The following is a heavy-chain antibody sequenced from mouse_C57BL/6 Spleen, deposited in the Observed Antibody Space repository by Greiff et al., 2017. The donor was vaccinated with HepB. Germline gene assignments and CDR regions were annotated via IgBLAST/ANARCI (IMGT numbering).Heavy chain of an antibody. CDR2: INPSTGGT. J-gene: IGHJ3*01. D-gene: IGHD3-2*02. Sequence: VQLKESGPELVKPGASVKISCKASGYSFTGYYMNWVKQSPEKSLEWIGEINPSTGGTTYNQKFKAKATLTVDKSSSTAYMQLKSLTSEDSAVYYCARADSSGWFAYWGQGTLVTVSA. CDR3: ARADSSGWFAY. V-gene: IGHV1-42*01. CDR1: GYSFTGYY.